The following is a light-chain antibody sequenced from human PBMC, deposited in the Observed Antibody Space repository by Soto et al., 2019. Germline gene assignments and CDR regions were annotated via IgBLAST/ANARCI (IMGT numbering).Light chain of an antibody. V-gene: IGKV3-15*01. J-gene: IGKJ1*01. CDR2: GAS. Sequence: EIVMTQSPATLSVSPGERATVSCRASQSVSSNLAWYQQKPGQAPRVLIYGASTRATGIPARFSGSGSGTEFTLNISSLQSEDSAVYYCHHYNNWPPWTFGQGTKVDIK. CDR1: QSVSSN. CDR3: HHYNNWPPWT.